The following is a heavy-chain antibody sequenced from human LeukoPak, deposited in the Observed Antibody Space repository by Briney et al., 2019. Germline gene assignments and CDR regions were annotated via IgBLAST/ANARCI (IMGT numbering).Heavy chain of an antibody. V-gene: IGHV3-66*01. CDR3: ARGDRRDGYRFDY. CDR2: LYSDDTT. CDR1: GFTVSSTY. D-gene: IGHD5-24*01. Sequence: PGGSLRLSCVASGFTVSSTYMNWVRHAPGKGLEWVSVLYSDDTTYYADSVKGRFTISRDNSKNTLFLQMNSLRAEDTAVYYCARGDRRDGYRFDYWGQGILVTVPS. J-gene: IGHJ4*02.